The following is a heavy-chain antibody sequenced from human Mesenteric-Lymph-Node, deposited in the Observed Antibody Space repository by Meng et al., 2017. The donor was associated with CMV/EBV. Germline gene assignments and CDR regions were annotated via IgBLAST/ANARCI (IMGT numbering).Heavy chain of an antibody. CDR2: ISAYNGNT. D-gene: IGHD2-21*02. J-gene: IGHJ4*02. Sequence: SCKASGYTFTRYGISWVRQAPGQGLEWMGWISAYNGNTNYAQKLQGRVTMTTDTSTSTAYMELRSLRSDDTAVYYCARDSALRIFDYWGQGTLVTVSS. V-gene: IGHV1-18*01. CDR1: GYTFTRYG. CDR3: ARDSALRIFDY.